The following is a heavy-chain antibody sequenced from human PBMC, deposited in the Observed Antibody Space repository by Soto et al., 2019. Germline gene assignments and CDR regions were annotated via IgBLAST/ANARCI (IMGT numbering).Heavy chain of an antibody. V-gene: IGHV4-34*01. D-gene: IGHD6-6*01. Sequence: LSLTCAVYGGSFSGYYWSWIRQPPGKGLEWIGEINHSGSTNYNPSLKSRVTISVDTSKNQFSLKLSSVTAADTAVYYCARGRQLTHYYYYYGMDVWGQGTTVTVSS. J-gene: IGHJ6*02. CDR3: ARGRQLTHYYYYYGMDV. CDR2: INHSGST. CDR1: GGSFSGYY.